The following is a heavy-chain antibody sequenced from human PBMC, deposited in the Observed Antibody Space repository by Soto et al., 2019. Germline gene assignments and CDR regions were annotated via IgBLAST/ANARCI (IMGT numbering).Heavy chain of an antibody. CDR1: GLGVRNNY. CDR3: VRPLPSGRNYGMDV. V-gene: IGHV3-53*01. D-gene: IGHD3-10*01. J-gene: IGHJ6*02. CDR2: IYNDGTT. Sequence: VGSLRLSCTAYGLGVRNNYMSWVRQAPGMGLEWVLVIYNDGTTYYADSVKGRFTLSRDTSKNTLSLQMDSLRAEDTAVYYCVRPLPSGRNYGMDVWGQGTTVTVSS.